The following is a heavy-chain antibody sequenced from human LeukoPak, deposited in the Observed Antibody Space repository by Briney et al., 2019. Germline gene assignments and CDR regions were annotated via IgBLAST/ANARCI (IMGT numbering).Heavy chain of an antibody. V-gene: IGHV3-30*02. Sequence: SGGSLRLSCAASGLTFSSYGMHWVRQAPGKGLEWVAFIRYDGSNKYYADSVKGRFTISRDNSKNTLYLQMNSLRAEDTAVYYCAKLRTGVYAFDIWGQGTMVTVSS. D-gene: IGHD7-27*01. CDR1: GLTFSSYG. CDR2: IRYDGSNK. J-gene: IGHJ3*02. CDR3: AKLRTGVYAFDI.